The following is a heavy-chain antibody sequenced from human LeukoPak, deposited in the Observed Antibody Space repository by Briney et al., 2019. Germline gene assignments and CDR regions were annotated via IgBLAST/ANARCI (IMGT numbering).Heavy chain of an antibody. V-gene: IGHV4-59*01. CDR2: IYYSGGT. CDR1: GGAISSDY. Sequence: SETLSLTCTVSGGAISSDYCSWIRQPPRERLGCVGDIYYSGGTNYNPSLKSRVTISVDTPQNNFSLQLRSVTPAQTAVFSCAGAISGYNAIDYWGEGTLLTVSS. D-gene: IGHD6-25*01. CDR3: AGAISGYNAIDY. J-gene: IGHJ4*02.